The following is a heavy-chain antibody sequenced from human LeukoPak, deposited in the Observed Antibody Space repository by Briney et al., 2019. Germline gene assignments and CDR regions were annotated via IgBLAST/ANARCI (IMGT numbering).Heavy chain of an antibody. V-gene: IGHV3-7*03. CDR2: IKTDGIDK. CDR3: ARDSLIQYGSGSYWGFDY. D-gene: IGHD3-10*01. Sequence: GGSLRLSCAASGFTFSNYWMSWVRQAPGKGPEWVGDIKTDGIDKYYVGSVKGRFTISRDNAKNSLYLQMNSLRAEDTTVYYCARDSLIQYGSGSYWGFDYWGQGILVTVSS. J-gene: IGHJ4*02. CDR1: GFTFSNYW.